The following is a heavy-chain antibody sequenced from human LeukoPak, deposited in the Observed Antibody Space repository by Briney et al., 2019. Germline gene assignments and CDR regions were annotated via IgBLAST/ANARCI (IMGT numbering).Heavy chain of an antibody. Sequence: QTGGSLRLSCAASGFTFSSYGMHWVRQAPGKGLEWVAFIRYDGSNKYYADSVKGRFTISRDNSKNTLYLQMNSLRAEDTAVYYCAKDQMVEAKFYYDSSGYGYWGQGTLVTVSS. V-gene: IGHV3-30*02. J-gene: IGHJ4*02. CDR2: IRYDGSNK. CDR3: AKDQMVEAKFYYDSSGYGY. CDR1: GFTFSSYG. D-gene: IGHD3-22*01.